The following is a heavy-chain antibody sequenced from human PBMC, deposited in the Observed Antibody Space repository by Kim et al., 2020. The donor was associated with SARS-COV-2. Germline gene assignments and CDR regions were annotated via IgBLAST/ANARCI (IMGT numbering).Heavy chain of an antibody. CDR2: ISAYNGNT. CDR1: GYTFTSYG. J-gene: IGHJ5*02. Sequence: ASVKVSCKASGYTFTSYGISWVRQAPGQGLEWMGWISAYNGNTNYARKLQGRVTMTTDTSTSTAYMELRSLRSDDTAVYYCARGGYCSGCSCQTHCFDPWGQGTLVTVSS. V-gene: IGHV1-18*01. D-gene: IGHD2-15*01. CDR3: ARGGYCSGCSCQTHCFDP.